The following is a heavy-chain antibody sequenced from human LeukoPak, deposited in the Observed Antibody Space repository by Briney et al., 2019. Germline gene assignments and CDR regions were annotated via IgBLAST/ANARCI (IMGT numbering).Heavy chain of an antibody. D-gene: IGHD3-10*01. CDR1: GFSLSTSGVG. V-gene: IGHV2-5*01. Sequence: EPGPTLAKHTQTLTLTCTFTGFSLSTSGVGVGWISQPPGKALEWLALIYWNDDKRYSPSLKSRLTITKDNSKNQVVLTMTNMDPLDTDTYYCAHRRGFGELLYFDYWGRGTLVTVSS. CDR2: IYWNDDK. CDR3: AHRRGFGELLYFDY. J-gene: IGHJ4*02.